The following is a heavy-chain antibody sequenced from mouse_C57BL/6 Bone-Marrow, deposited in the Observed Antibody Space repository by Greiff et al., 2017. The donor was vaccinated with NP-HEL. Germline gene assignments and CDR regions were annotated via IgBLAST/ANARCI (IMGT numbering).Heavy chain of an antibody. Sequence: QVQLQQSGAELVMPGASVKLSCKASGYTFTSYWMHWVKQRPGQGLEWIGEIDPSDSYTNYNQKFKGKSTLTVDKSSSTAYMQLSSLTSEDSAVYYCARSSYDYDRAGYFDVWGTGTTVTVSS. CDR1: GYTFTSYW. D-gene: IGHD2-4*01. CDR2: IDPSDSYT. V-gene: IGHV1-69*01. CDR3: ARSSYDYDRAGYFDV. J-gene: IGHJ1*03.